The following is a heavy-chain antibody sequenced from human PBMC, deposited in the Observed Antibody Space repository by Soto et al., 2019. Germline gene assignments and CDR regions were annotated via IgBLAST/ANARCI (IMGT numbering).Heavy chain of an antibody. CDR3: ATSLTGDPLGYFDY. CDR1: GGTFSSYA. Sequence: ASVKVSCKASGGTFSSYAISWVRQAPGQGLEWMGGIIPIFGTANYAQKFQGRVTITADESTSTAYMELSSLRSEDTAVYYCATSLTGDPLGYFDYWGQGTLVTVSS. J-gene: IGHJ4*02. D-gene: IGHD7-27*01. V-gene: IGHV1-69*13. CDR2: IIPIFGTA.